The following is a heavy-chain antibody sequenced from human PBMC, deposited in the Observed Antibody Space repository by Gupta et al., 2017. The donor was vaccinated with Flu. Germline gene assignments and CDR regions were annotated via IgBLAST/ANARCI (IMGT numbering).Heavy chain of an antibody. D-gene: IGHD6-19*01. J-gene: IGHJ3*02. CDR1: GFTFSSYS. Sequence: EVQLVESGGGLVKPGGSLRLSCAASGFTFSSYSMNWVRQAPGKGLEWVSSISSSSSYIYYADSVKGRFTISRDNAKNSLYLQMNSLRAEDTAVYYCARDLLTTISGWYESNAFDIWGQGTMVTVSS. V-gene: IGHV3-21*01. CDR2: ISSSSSYI. CDR3: ARDLLTTISGWYESNAFDI.